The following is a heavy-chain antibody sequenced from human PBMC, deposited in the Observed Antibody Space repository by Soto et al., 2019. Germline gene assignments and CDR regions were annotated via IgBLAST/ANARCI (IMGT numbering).Heavy chain of an antibody. V-gene: IGHV1-69*01. D-gene: IGHD3-10*01. Sequence: SLKDSCTASGATVTSYAIRGVRQAPGQGLEWLGGIIPIFGTANCAQKFQGRVTITADESTSTAYMELSSLRSEDTAVYYCASSIRITMVLLDYWGQGTLVTVAS. CDR2: IIPIFGTA. CDR1: GATVTSYA. CDR3: ASSIRITMVLLDY. J-gene: IGHJ4*02.